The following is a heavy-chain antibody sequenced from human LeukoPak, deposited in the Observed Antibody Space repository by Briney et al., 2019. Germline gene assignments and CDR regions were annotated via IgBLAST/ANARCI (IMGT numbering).Heavy chain of an antibody. V-gene: IGHV4-59*08. J-gene: IGHJ4*02. CDR3: ARWGAVTGFDY. CDR2: IYYSGST. D-gene: IGHD4-17*01. Sequence: SETLSLTCTVSGGSISSYYWSWIRQPPGKGLEWIGNIYYSGSTNYNPSLKSRVTISVDTSKNQFSLKLSSVTAADTAVYYCARWGAVTGFDYWGQGTLVTVSS. CDR1: GGSISSYY.